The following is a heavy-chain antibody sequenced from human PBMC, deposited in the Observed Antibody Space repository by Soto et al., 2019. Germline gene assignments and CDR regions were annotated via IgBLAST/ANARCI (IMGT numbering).Heavy chain of an antibody. CDR1: GFTFSSYS. D-gene: IGHD3-10*01. CDR2: ISSSSSYI. V-gene: IGHV3-21*01. CDR3: ARGSYYYGSGSYYNYFDY. Sequence: GGSLRLSCAASGFTFSSYSMNWVRQAPGKGLEWVSSISSSSSYIYYADSVKGRFTISRDNAKNSLYLQMNSLRAEDTAVYYCARGSYYYGSGSYYNYFDYWGQGTLVTVSS. J-gene: IGHJ4*02.